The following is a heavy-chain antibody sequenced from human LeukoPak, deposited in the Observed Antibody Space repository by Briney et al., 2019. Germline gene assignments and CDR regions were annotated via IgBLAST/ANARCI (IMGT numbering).Heavy chain of an antibody. J-gene: IGHJ4*02. Sequence: GGSLRLSCAASGFTFSTFTMHWVRQAPGKGLEYVSGITDNGGTRNYANSVKGRFTISRDNSKNTLYLQMGSLRPDDMAVYYCAIKISGYVYWGQGTLVTVPS. CDR2: ITDNGGTR. CDR1: GFTFSTFT. D-gene: IGHD5-12*01. CDR3: AIKISGYVY. V-gene: IGHV3-64*01.